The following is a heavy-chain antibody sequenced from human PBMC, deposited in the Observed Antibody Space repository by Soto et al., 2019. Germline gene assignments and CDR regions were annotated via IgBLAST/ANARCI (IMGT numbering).Heavy chain of an antibody. CDR1: GFTFSSYG. V-gene: IGHV3-33*01. CDR3: ARDTVAAFVYYYGMDV. CDR2: IWYDGSNK. Sequence: LRLSCAASGFTFSSYGMHWVRQAPGKGLEWVAVIWYDGSNKYYADSVKGRFTISRDNSKNTLYLQMNSLRAEDTAVYYCARDTVAAFVYYYGMDVWGQGTTVTAP. J-gene: IGHJ6*02. D-gene: IGHD6-19*01.